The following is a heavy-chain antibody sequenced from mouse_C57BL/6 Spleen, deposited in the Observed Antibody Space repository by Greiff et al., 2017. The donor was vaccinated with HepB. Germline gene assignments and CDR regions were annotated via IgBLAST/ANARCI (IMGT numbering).Heavy chain of an antibody. CDR2: ILPGNGST. CDR3: AAGPSGAMDY. CDR1: GYTFTGYW. J-gene: IGHJ4*01. V-gene: IGHV1-9*01. Sequence: VQLQQSGAELMKPGASVKLSCNATGYTFTGYWIEWVKQRPGHGLEWIGEILPGNGSTKYNEKFKGKATFTADTSSNTAYMQLSSLATEDSALYYCAAGPSGAMDYWGRGTSVTVSS. D-gene: IGHD2-10*02.